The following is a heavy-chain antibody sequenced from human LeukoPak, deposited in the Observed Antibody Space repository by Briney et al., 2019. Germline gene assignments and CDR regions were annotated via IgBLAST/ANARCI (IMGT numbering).Heavy chain of an antibody. D-gene: IGHD3-10*01. J-gene: IGHJ4*02. CDR2: ISGSGGST. CDR3: AKDTGYYYGSGSYSFFDY. Sequence: GGSLRLSCAASGFTFSSYAMSWVRQAPGKGLEWVSAISGSGGSTYYADSVKGRFTISRDNSKNTLYLQTNSLRAEDTAVYYCAKDTGYYYGSGSYSFFDYWGQGTLVTVSS. CDR1: GFTFSSYA. V-gene: IGHV3-23*01.